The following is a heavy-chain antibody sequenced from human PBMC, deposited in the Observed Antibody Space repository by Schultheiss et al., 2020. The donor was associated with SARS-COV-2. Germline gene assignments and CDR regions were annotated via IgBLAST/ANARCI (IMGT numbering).Heavy chain of an antibody. CDR1: GFTFRSYA. V-gene: IGHV3-48*04. CDR3: ARDHAELELRLAYYYYYGMDV. D-gene: IGHD1-7*01. Sequence: GGSLRLSCAASGFTFRSYAMSWVRQAPGKGLEWVSYISSSGSTIYYADSVKGRFTISRDNVKNSLYLQMNSLRAEDTAVYYCARDHAELELRLAYYYYYGMDVWGQGSTVTVSS. J-gene: IGHJ6*02. CDR2: ISSSGSTI.